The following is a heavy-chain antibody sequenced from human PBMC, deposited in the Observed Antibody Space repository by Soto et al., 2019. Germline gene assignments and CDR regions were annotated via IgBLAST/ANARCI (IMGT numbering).Heavy chain of an antibody. CDR3: ARVNLAYYYYYGMDV. J-gene: IGHJ6*02. CDR1: GFTFSSYS. V-gene: IGHV3-21*01. CDR2: ISGSSSYI. Sequence: PGGSLRLSCAASGFTFSSYSMNWVRQAPGKGLEWVSSISGSSSYIYYADSVKGRFTISRDNAKNSLYLQMNSLRAEDTAVYYCARVNLAYYYYYGMDVWGQGTTVTVSS.